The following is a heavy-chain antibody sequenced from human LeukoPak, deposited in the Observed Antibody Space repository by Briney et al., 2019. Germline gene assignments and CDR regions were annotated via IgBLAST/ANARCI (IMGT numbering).Heavy chain of an antibody. Sequence: PGRSLRLSCAASGFTFSSYGMHWVRQAPGKGLEWVAVISYDGSNKYYADSVKGRFTISRDNSKNTLYLQMNSLRAEDTAVYYCAREDHYYDFWSGYFPVVDYWGQGTLVTVSS. CDR2: ISYDGSNK. J-gene: IGHJ4*02. D-gene: IGHD3-3*01. CDR1: GFTFSSYG. CDR3: AREDHYYDFWSGYFPVVDY. V-gene: IGHV3-30*03.